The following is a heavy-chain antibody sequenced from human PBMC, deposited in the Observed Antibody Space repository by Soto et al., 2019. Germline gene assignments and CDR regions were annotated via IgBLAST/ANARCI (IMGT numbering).Heavy chain of an antibody. CDR2: IYPGDSDT. Sequence: PGESLKISCKGSVYSFTSYWIGWVRQMPGKGLEWMGIIYPGDSDTRYSPSFQGQVTISADKSISTAYLQWSSLKASDTAMYYCARLLQLAAGDNWLDPWGQGTLVTVSS. D-gene: IGHD6-13*01. CDR3: ARLLQLAAGDNWLDP. CDR1: VYSFTSYW. J-gene: IGHJ5*02. V-gene: IGHV5-51*01.